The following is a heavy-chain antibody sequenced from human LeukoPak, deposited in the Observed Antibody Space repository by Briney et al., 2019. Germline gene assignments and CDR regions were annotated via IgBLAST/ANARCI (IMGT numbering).Heavy chain of an antibody. Sequence: GGSLRLSCAASGFTFSSYAMHWVRQAPGKGLEWVAVISYDGSNKYYAASVKGRFTISRDNSKNTLYLQMNSLRAEDTAVYYCARDRTETAIDYWGQGTLVTVSS. V-gene: IGHV3-30-3*01. CDR1: GFTFSSYA. CDR2: ISYDGSNK. CDR3: ARDRTETAIDY. D-gene: IGHD2-21*02. J-gene: IGHJ4*02.